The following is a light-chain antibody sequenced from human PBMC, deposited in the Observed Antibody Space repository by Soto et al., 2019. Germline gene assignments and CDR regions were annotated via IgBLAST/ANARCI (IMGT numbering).Light chain of an antibody. CDR2: DAG. CDR1: QSIANY. J-gene: IGKJ3*01. CDR3: QQSYNMPPT. Sequence: DIEMTQSPSSVSASVGDRVTITCRASQSIANYLNWYQQKPGKAPKFLMYDAGTLQSGVPSRFSGSGSGTEFTLTISSLQPEDFATYYCQQSYNMPPTFGPGTRVDIK. V-gene: IGKV1-39*01.